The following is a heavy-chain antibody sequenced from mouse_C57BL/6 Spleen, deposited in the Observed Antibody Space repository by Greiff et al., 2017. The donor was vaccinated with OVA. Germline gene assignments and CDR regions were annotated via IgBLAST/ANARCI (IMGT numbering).Heavy chain of an antibody. CDR3: ARGTTVVAGAVDY. CDR2: ISSGSSTI. Sequence: VQVVESGGGLVKPGGSLKLSCAASGFTFSDYGMHWVRQAPEKGLEWVAYISSGSSTIYYADTVKGRFTISRDNAKNTLFLQMTSLRSEDTAMYYCARGTTVVAGAVDYWGQGTSVTVSS. CDR1: GFTFSDYG. D-gene: IGHD1-1*01. V-gene: IGHV5-17*01. J-gene: IGHJ4*01.